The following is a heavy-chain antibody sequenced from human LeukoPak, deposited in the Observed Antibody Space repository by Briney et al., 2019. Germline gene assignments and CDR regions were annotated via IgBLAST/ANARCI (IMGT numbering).Heavy chain of an antibody. Sequence: GGSLRLSCAASGFTVSSNYMSWVRQAPGKGLEWVSVIYSGGSTYYSDSVKGRFTISRDNSKNTLYLQMNSLRAEDTAVYYCARDYYDRNWFDPWGQGTLVTVSS. J-gene: IGHJ5*02. CDR2: IYSGGST. D-gene: IGHD3-3*01. V-gene: IGHV3-66*02. CDR3: ARDYYDRNWFDP. CDR1: GFTVSSNY.